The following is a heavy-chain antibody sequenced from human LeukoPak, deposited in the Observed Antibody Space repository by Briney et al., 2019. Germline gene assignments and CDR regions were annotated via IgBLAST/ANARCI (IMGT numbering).Heavy chain of an antibody. CDR1: GGSISSGGYY. Sequence: SETLSLTCTVSGGSISSGGYYWSWIRQHPGKGLEWIGYIYYSGSTYYNPSLKSRVTISVDTSKNQFSLKLSSVTAADTAVYYCARVAPQLWFDYWGQGTLVTVSS. V-gene: IGHV4-31*03. CDR3: ARVAPQLWFDY. CDR2: IYYSGST. J-gene: IGHJ4*02. D-gene: IGHD5-18*01.